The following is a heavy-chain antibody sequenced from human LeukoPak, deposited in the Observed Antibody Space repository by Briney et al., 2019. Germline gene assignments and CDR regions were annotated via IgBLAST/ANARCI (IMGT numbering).Heavy chain of an antibody. D-gene: IGHD3-22*01. CDR2: ISSSSSYI. V-gene: IGHV3-21*01. CDR1: GFTFSSYS. J-gene: IGHJ1*01. Sequence: GGSLRLSCAASGFTFSSYSMNWDRQAPGKGLEWVSSISSSSSYIYYADSVKGRFTISRDNAKNSLYLQMNSLRAEDTAVYYCASSDSSGYPVQHWGQGTLVTVSS. CDR3: ASSDSSGYPVQH.